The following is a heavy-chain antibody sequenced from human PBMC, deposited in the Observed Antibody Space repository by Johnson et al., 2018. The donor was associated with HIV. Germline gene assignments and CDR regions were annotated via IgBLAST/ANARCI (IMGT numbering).Heavy chain of an antibody. CDR3: SRWGYSSSPLDACDI. D-gene: IGHD6-6*01. V-gene: IGHV3-30*02. Sequence: QVQLVESGGGVVRPGGSLRLSCAASGFTFDDYGMSWVRQAPGKGLEWVAFIQYDGSNKFYVDSVKGRSTISRDNSKNSLYLQMNSLRPEDTAVYYCSRWGYSSSPLDACDIWGQGTMVTVAS. CDR2: IQYDGSNK. J-gene: IGHJ3*02. CDR1: GFTFDDYG.